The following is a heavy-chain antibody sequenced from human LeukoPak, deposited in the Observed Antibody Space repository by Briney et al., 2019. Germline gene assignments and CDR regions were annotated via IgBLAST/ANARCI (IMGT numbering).Heavy chain of an antibody. CDR3: ARGAEYYYDSSGYDY. CDR2: IYYSGST. V-gene: IGHV4-39*01. Sequence: SETLSLTCTVSGGSISSSSYYWGWIRQPPGKGLEWIGSIYYSGSTYYNPSLKSRVTISVDTSKNQFSLKLSSVTAADTAVYYCARGAEYYYDSSGYDYWGQGTLVTVSS. J-gene: IGHJ4*02. D-gene: IGHD3-22*01. CDR1: GGSISSSSYY.